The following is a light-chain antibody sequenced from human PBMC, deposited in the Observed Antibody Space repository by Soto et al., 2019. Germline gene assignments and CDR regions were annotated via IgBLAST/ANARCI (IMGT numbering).Light chain of an antibody. CDR3: QQGYSTPWT. CDR1: ENINFY. CDR2: AAS. Sequence: DIQITQSPSSRSASVVDRVTITCRASENINFYLHWYQQKPGKAPKLLIYAASTLQSGVPSRFSGSGSGTDFTLTLNSLQPEDFATYYCQQGYSTPWTFGQGTKVDI. J-gene: IGKJ1*01. V-gene: IGKV1-39*01.